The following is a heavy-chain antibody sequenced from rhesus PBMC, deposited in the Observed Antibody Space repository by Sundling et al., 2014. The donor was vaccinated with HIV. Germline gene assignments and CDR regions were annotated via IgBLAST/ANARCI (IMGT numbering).Heavy chain of an antibody. CDR3: IRDDSGSWTGLY. V-gene: IGHV3-100*01. CDR1: GFTFSNYR. J-gene: IGHJ4*01. CDR2: ISESGGTT. Sequence: EVQLVESGGGLVKPGGALRLSCVASGFTFSNYRMHWVRQAPGKGLEWVSLISESGGTTNYADSVKGRFTISRDNAENSLFLQMNSLRAEDTAVYYCIRDDSGSWTGLYWGQGVLVTVSS. D-gene: IGHD6-25*01.